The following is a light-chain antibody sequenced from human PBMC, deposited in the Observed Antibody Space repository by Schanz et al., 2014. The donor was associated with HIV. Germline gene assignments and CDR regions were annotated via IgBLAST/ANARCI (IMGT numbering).Light chain of an antibody. CDR2: DVS. J-gene: IGLJ3*02. Sequence: QSALTQPASVSGSPGQSISISCTGTSGDVGSYNYVSWYQQHPGKAPKLMIYDVSNRPSGVPDRFSGSKSGNTASLTISGLQAEDEADYYCNSYVGNSVWVFGGGTKVTVL. CDR3: NSYVGNSVWV. V-gene: IGLV2-14*01. CDR1: SGDVGSYNY.